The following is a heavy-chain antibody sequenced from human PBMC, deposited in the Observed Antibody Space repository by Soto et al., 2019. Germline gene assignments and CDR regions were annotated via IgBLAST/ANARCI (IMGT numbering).Heavy chain of an antibody. V-gene: IGHV2-70*11. CDR3: ARIRAVSSNRYYFDY. Sequence: SGPTLVNPTQTLTLTCTFSGFSLSTSGMCVSWIRQPPGKALEWLARIDWDDDKYYSTSLKTRLTISKDTSKNQVVLTVTNMDPVDTATYYCARIRAVSSNRYYFDYWGQGILVTVSS. CDR2: IDWDDDK. D-gene: IGHD4-4*01. J-gene: IGHJ4*02. CDR1: GFSLSTSGMC.